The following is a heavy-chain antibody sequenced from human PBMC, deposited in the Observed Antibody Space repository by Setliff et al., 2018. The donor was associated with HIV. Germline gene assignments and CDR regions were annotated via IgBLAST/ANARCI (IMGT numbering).Heavy chain of an antibody. Sequence: GASVKVSCKASGYSFARYGLSWVRQAPGQGLEWMGWISGFNGNTKYAQSFQDRVAMTTETATSTAYMDMRSLRSDDTAVYFCARVPYRSAWFSGGHDAFDIWGQGTMVTVSS. CDR2: ISGFNGNT. CDR3: ARVPYRSAWFSGGHDAFDI. CDR1: GYSFARYG. V-gene: IGHV1-18*01. J-gene: IGHJ3*02. D-gene: IGHD6-19*01.